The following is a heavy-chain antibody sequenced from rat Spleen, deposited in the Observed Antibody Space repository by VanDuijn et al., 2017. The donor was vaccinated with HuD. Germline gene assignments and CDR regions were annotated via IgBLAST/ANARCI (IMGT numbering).Heavy chain of an antibody. CDR3: TRSRALLTPYVMDA. V-gene: IGHV2-1*01. D-gene: IGHD1-11*01. CDR1: GFSLTSNS. Sequence: QVQLKESGPGLVQPSQTLSLTCTVSGFSLTSNSVSWVRQPPGKGLEWMGAIWSGGSTDYNSALKSRLSISRDTSKSQVFLKMNSLQTEDTAIYFCTRSRALLTPYVMDAWGQGASVTVSS. CDR2: IWSGGST. J-gene: IGHJ4*01.